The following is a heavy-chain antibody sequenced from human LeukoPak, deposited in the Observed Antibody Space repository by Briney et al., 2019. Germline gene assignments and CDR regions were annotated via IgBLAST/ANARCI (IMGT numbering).Heavy chain of an antibody. D-gene: IGHD1-7*01. CDR3: ATELRNYDY. J-gene: IGHJ4*02. CDR2: IIPIFGTA. CDR1: GGTFSSYA. V-gene: IGHV1-69*06. Sequence: SVKVSCKASGGTFSSYAISWVRQAPGQGLEWMGGIIPIFGTANYAQKFQGRVTMTEDTSTDTAYMELSSLRSEDTAVYYCATELRNYDYWGQGTLVTVSS.